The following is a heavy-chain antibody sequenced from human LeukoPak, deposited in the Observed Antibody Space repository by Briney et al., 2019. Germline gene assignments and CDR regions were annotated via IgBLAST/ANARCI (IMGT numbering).Heavy chain of an antibody. Sequence: GGSLRLSCAASGFTFSNYWMHWVRQAPGKGLVWVSRINSDGINTSYADSVKGRFTISRDNAKNTLNLQMNSLRAEDTAVYYCARDLGQYYDTSDNWFDPWGQGTLVTVSA. CDR2: INSDGINT. CDR3: ARDLGQYYDTSDNWFDP. V-gene: IGHV3-74*01. CDR1: GFTFSNYW. D-gene: IGHD3-22*01. J-gene: IGHJ5*02.